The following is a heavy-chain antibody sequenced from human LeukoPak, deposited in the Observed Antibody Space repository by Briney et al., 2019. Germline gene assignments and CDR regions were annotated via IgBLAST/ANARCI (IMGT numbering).Heavy chain of an antibody. CDR3: ARDREYSSSTRGNFDY. CDR1: GFMFNGYS. V-gene: IGHV3-21*05. CDR2: ISAGSDYI. J-gene: IGHJ4*02. D-gene: IGHD6-6*01. Sequence: GGSLRLSCAASGFMFNGYSLTWVRQAPGKGLEWISYISAGSDYIYYTDSVKGRFTISRDNAKNSLYLQLNSLRAEDTAVYYCARDREYSSSTRGNFDYWGQGTLVTVSS.